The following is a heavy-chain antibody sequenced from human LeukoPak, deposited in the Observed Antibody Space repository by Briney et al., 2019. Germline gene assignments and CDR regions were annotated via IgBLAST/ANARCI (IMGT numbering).Heavy chain of an antibody. CDR1: GFTFSSYA. Sequence: PGGSLRLSCAASGFTFSSYAMSWVRQAPGKGLEWVSAISGSGGNTYYADSVKGRFTISRDNSKNTLYLQMNSLRAEDTAVYYCAKALAAAGYYYYYGMDVWGQGTTVTVSS. D-gene: IGHD6-13*01. CDR2: ISGSGGNT. V-gene: IGHV3-23*01. CDR3: AKALAAAGYYYYYGMDV. J-gene: IGHJ6*02.